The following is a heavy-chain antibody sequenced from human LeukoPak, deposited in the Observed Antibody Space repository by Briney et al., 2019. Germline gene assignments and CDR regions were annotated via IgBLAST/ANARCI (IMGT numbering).Heavy chain of an antibody. J-gene: IGHJ3*02. CDR3: ARQRRGDI. CDR2: IYDSGST. CDR1: GGSISSYY. Sequence: SETLSLTCTVSGGSISSYYWSWIRQPPGKGLEWIGYIYDSGSTNYNPSLKSRVTISVDTSKDQFSLNLNSVTAADTAVYYCARQRRGDIWGQGTMVTVSS. V-gene: IGHV4-59*08.